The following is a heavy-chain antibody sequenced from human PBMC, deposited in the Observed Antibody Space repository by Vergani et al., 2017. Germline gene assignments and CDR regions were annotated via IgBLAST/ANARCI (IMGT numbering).Heavy chain of an antibody. CDR2: IYYSGST. D-gene: IGHD2-2*01. CDR3: ATSRYCSSTSCSLYYYYGMDV. Sequence: QLQLQESGPGLVKPSETLSLTCTVSGGSISSSSYYWGWIRQPPGKGLEWIGSIYYSGSTYYNPSLKSRVTISVDTSKNQFSLKLSSVTAADTAVYYCATSRYCSSTSCSLYYYYGMDVWGQGTTVTVSS. V-gene: IGHV4-39*01. J-gene: IGHJ6*02. CDR1: GGSISSSSYY.